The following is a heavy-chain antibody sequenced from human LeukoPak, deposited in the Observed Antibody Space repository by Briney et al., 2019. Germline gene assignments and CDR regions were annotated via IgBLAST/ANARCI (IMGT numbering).Heavy chain of an antibody. D-gene: IGHD3-16*01. Sequence: SETLSLTCAVSGGSISTGGYSWSWIRQPPGKTLEWVGYIYDSGRAYYNPSLKSRVTISMDTSSNHFSLKLRSVTAADTAVYYCVRDIYDDNNWGQGTLVTVSS. V-gene: IGHV4-30-4*07. J-gene: IGHJ4*02. CDR2: IYDSGRA. CDR3: VRDIYDDNN. CDR1: GGSISTGGYS.